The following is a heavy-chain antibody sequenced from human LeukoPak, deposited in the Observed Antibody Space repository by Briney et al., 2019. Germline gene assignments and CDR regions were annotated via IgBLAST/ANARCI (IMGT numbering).Heavy chain of an antibody. Sequence: GGSLRLSCAASGFTFSTYAMSWVRQAPGKGLEWVSGISGSGDNTYYADSAKGRFTISRDNSKNTVYLQMNSLRAEDTALYYCAKDVCGNYCSSDVWGQGTMVTVSS. CDR1: GFTFSTYA. J-gene: IGHJ3*01. V-gene: IGHV3-23*01. D-gene: IGHD1-26*01. CDR2: ISGSGDNT. CDR3: AKDVCGNYCSSDV.